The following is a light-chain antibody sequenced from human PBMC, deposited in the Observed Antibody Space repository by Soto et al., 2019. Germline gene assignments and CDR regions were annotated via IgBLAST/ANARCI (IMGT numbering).Light chain of an antibody. J-gene: IGKJ1*01. CDR2: AAS. Sequence: DIQMTQSPSSLSASIGDRVTITCRASQAIRNNVGWYQQHPGKAPKRLIYAASDWESGVPSRFSGSASGKEFTLTISSLQPEDFATYYCLQQSSYPQTFGQGTRVEIK. CDR3: LQQSSYPQT. CDR1: QAIRNN. V-gene: IGKV1-17*01.